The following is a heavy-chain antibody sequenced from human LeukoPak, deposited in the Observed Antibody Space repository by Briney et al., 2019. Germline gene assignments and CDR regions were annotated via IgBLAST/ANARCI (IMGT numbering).Heavy chain of an antibody. V-gene: IGHV1-2*02. CDR1: GYTFTGYY. CDR2: INPNSGGT. D-gene: IGHD3-10*01. CDR3: AREVTMVRGVTMIHLLDWFDP. Sequence: GASVKVSCKASGYTFTGYYMHWVRQAPGQGLEWMGWINPNSGGTNYAQKFQGRVTMIRDTSISTAYMELSRLRSDDTAVYYCAREVTMVRGVTMIHLLDWFDPWGQGTLVTVSS. J-gene: IGHJ5*02.